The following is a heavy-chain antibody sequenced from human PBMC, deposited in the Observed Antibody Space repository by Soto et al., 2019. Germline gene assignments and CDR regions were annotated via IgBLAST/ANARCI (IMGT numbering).Heavy chain of an antibody. CDR1: GFVFTNFW. J-gene: IGHJ4*02. D-gene: IGHD6-13*01. CDR2: IDTSGHST. Sequence: GSLRLSCEASGFVFTNFWMHWVRHVPGKGLVWVARIDTSGHSTNYAESVKGRFTISRDNAKNTVSLQMNSLRVEDTGVYYCAKDSWYFDLWSQGSQVTVSS. CDR3: AKDSWYFDL. V-gene: IGHV3-74*01.